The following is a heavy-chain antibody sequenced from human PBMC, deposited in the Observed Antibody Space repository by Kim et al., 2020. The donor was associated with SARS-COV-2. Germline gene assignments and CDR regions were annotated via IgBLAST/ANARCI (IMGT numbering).Heavy chain of an antibody. CDR1: GDSVSSNSVV. V-gene: IGHV6-1*01. J-gene: IGHJ4*02. CDR2: TYYRSKWYN. D-gene: IGHD6-13*01. CDR3: ARVASSWGYFDY. Sequence: SQTLSLTCAISGDSVSSNSVVWNWIRQSPSRGLEWLGRTYYRSKWYNDYAVSVKSRITINPDTSKNQFSLQLNSVTPDDTAVYYCARVASSWGYFDYWGQGTLVTVSS.